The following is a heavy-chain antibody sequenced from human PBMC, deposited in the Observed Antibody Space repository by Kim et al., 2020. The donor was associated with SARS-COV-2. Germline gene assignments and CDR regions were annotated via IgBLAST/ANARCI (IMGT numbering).Heavy chain of an antibody. J-gene: IGHJ4*02. D-gene: IGHD6-19*01. CDR1: GFTFSNYA. Sequence: GGSLRLSCAASGFTFSNYALTWVRQAPGKGLEWVSALSGSGTITYYADSVKGRFTISRDNSKNTLSLQLNSLRAEDTAVYYCAKNFHGQWLIPYYWGQGTLVTVSS. CDR2: LSGSGTIT. CDR3: AKNFHGQWLIPYY. V-gene: IGHV3-23*01.